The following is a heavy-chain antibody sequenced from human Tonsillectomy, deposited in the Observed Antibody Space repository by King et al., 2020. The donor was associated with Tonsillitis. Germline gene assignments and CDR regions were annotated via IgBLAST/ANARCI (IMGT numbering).Heavy chain of an antibody. CDR1: GFTFSSYG. V-gene: IGHV3-30*18. J-gene: IGHJ1*01. Sequence: QLVQSGGGVVQPGRSLRLSCAASGFTFSSYGMHWVRQAPGKGLEWVAVISYDGSNKYYGDSVRGRFTISRDNSANTLYLHMNSLRPEDTDVYFCAKVGDYIGSESDGGSWGQGTVVTVSS. CDR3: AKVGDYIGSESDGGS. D-gene: IGHD5-12*01. CDR2: ISYDGSNK.